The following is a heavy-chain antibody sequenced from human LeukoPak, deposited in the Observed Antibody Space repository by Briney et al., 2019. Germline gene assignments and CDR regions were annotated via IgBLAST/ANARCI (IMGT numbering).Heavy chain of an antibody. J-gene: IGHJ4*02. CDR3: AKDSGPSTYYYDSSGPKGYY. Sequence: GGSLRLSCAPSLFTPRSYAMSSVREAPGKGLEWVSAINGIVVSTYYADSVKGRFTISRDNSKNTLYLQMNSLRAEDTVIYYCAKDSGPSTYYYDSSGPKGYYWGQGTLVTVSS. D-gene: IGHD3-22*01. CDR1: LFTPRSYA. V-gene: IGHV3-23*01. CDR2: INGIVVST.